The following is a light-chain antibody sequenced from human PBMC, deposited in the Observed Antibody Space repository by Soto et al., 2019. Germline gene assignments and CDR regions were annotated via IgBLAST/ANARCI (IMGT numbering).Light chain of an antibody. CDR1: QIFSSSY. V-gene: IGKV3-20*01. Sequence: DILFTHSPGAPSLSSVERANLSRSSSQIFSSSYLAWYQQKHGQAPRLLIYGASSRATGITDRLSGSGSGTDFTLTISRMETEDFAVYYCQQYGSSPRTFGQGTKVAIK. CDR3: QQYGSSPRT. CDR2: GAS. J-gene: IGKJ1*01.